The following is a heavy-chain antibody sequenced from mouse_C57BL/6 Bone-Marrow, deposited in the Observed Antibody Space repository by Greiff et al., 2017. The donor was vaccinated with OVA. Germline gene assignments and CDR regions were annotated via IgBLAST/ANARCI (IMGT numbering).Heavy chain of an antibody. D-gene: IGHD1-1*01. CDR2: ISYDGSN. CDR1: GYSITSGYY. J-gene: IGHJ1*03. CDR3: ASGYYGTWYFDV. Sequence: DVKLQESGPGLVKPSQSLSLTCSVTGYSITSGYYWNWIRQFPGNKLEWMGYISYDGSNNYNPPLKNRISITRDTSKNQFFLKLNSVTTEDTATDYCASGYYGTWYFDVWGTGTTVTVSS. V-gene: IGHV3-6*01.